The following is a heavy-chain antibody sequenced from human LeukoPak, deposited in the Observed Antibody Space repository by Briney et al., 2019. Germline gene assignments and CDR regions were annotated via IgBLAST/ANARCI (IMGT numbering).Heavy chain of an antibody. CDR1: GFSLTTSGVG. V-gene: IGHV2-5*02. J-gene: IGHJ5*02. D-gene: IGHD3-22*01. CDR3: AHRRDSSGYQYRYWFAP. CDR2: INWDDQK. Sequence: SGPTLVKPTQTLTLTCTFSGFSLTTSGVGVGWIRQPPGKARDWLALINWDDQKVYSPSLQSRLSITKDTSKNQVVLTMTNVDPVDTATYYCAHRRDSSGYQYRYWFAPWGQGTLLTVSS.